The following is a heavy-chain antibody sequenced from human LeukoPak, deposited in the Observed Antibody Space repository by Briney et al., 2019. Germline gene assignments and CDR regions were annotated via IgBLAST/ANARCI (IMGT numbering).Heavy chain of an antibody. Sequence: GGSLRLSCAASGFTFSSYSMNWVRQAPGKGLEWVSSIGSSSSYIYYADSVKGRFTISRDNAKNSLYLQMNSLRAEDTAVYYCARDPGVVATGDWGQGTLVTVSS. D-gene: IGHD5-12*01. CDR3: ARDPGVVATGD. CDR2: IGSSSSYI. CDR1: GFTFSSYS. V-gene: IGHV3-21*01. J-gene: IGHJ4*02.